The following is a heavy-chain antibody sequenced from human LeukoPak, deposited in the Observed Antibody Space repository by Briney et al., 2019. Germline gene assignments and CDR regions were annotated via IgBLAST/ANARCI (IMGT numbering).Heavy chain of an antibody. D-gene: IGHD1-26*01. J-gene: IGHJ3*01. Sequence: PGGSLRLSCAASGFTFSNYWMSWVRQAPGKGLEWVANIKQDGSEKYYVDSVKGRFTISRDNAKNSLYLQMNSLRAEDTAVYFCARHWSRSYPDWGQGTMVTVSS. V-gene: IGHV3-7*01. CDR3: ARHWSRSYPD. CDR2: IKQDGSEK. CDR1: GFTFSNYW.